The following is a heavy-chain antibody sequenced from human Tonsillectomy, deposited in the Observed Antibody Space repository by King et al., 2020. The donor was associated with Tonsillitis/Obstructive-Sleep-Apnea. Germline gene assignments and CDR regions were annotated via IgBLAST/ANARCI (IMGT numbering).Heavy chain of an antibody. CDR1: GGSFSGYY. J-gene: IGHJ4*02. V-gene: IGHV4-34*01. D-gene: IGHD5-18*01. Sequence: VQLQQWGAGLLKPSETLSLTCAVYGGSFSGYYWSWIRQPPGKGLEWIGEINHSGSTNYNPSLKSRVPISVDTSKNQFSLKLSPVTAADTAVYYCARGGEGGYSYGSYSTVTYDYWGQGTLVTVSS. CDR3: ARGGEGGYSYGSYSTVTYDY. CDR2: INHSGST.